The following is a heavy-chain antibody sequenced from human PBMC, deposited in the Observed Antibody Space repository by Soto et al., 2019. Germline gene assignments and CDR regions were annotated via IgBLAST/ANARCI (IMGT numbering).Heavy chain of an antibody. CDR3: ARDRGPNTPDY. CDR1: GFTFSNYW. CDR2: MNQDGSQI. D-gene: IGHD2-2*02. Sequence: EVQVVESGGGLVQPGGSLRLSCAVSGFTFSNYWMTWVRQAPGKGLEWVAYMNQDGSQIYYVDSLRGRFTISRDNAKNSLYLQMNILRVDDTAVYYCARDRGPNTPDYWGQGTLVTVSS. V-gene: IGHV3-7*01. J-gene: IGHJ4*02.